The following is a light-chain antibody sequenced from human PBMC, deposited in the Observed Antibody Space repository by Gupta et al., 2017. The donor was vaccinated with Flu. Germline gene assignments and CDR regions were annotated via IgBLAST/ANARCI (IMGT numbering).Light chain of an antibody. CDR2: QDS. J-gene: IGLJ2*01. CDR1: KLGDKY. CDR3: QAWDSSTVV. V-gene: IGLV3-1*01. Sequence: SPGQTATITCSGDKLGDKYACWYQQKPGQSPVLVIYQDSKRPSGIPERFSGSNSGSTATLTISGTQAMDEADYYCQAWDSSTVVFGGGTKLTVL.